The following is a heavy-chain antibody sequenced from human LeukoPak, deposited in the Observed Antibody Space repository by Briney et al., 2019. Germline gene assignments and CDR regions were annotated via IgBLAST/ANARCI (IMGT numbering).Heavy chain of an antibody. CDR1: AGSISSDVNY. J-gene: IGHJ6*03. Sequence: PSQTLSLTCTVSAGSISSDVNYWNWIRQPPGKGLEWIGYIHHSGSAYYNPSLKSRVTISVDRSRNQFSLNLSSVTAADTAVYYCARVGNFYYHMDVWGKGTTVTVSS. V-gene: IGHV4-30-2*01. CDR3: ARVGNFYYHMDV. D-gene: IGHD3-10*01. CDR2: IHHSGSA.